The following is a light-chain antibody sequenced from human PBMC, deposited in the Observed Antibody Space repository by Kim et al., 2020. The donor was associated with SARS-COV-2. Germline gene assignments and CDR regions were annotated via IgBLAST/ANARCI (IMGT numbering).Light chain of an antibody. CDR3: QQRYDWPIT. V-gene: IGKV3-11*01. CDR1: QNVYTY. Sequence: EIVLTQSPATLPLSPGERATLSCRASQNVYTYLAWYQQIRGQAPGLLIYDASYRATDIPARFSGSGSGTDFTLTISRLEPEDFAVYYCQQRYDWPITFGQGTRLEIK. CDR2: DAS. J-gene: IGKJ5*01.